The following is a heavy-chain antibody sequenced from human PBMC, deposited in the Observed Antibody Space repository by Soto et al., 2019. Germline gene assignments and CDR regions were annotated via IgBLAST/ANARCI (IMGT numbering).Heavy chain of an antibody. CDR1: GFIFTDYS. CDR2: IFWDGNRM. CDR3: TKDINMGGVDV. D-gene: IGHD3-10*01. Sequence: PGGSLRLSCAASGFIFTDYSMTWIRQAPGKGLEWVSGIFWDGNRMDYADSVKGRFFISRDNAKNSLYLQMNSLREDDTALYYCTKDINMGGVDVWGQGTTVTVSS. J-gene: IGHJ6*02. V-gene: IGHV3-9*01.